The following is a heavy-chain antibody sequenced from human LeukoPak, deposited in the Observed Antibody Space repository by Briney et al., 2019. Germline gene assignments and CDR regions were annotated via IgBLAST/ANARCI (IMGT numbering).Heavy chain of an antibody. CDR2: ISAYNGNT. CDR1: GYTFTSYG. Sequence: ASVKVSCKASGYTFTSYGISWVRQAPGQGLEWMGWISAYNGNTNYAKKLEGRVTMTTDTSTSTAYMELRSLRSDDTAVYYCARAPSDIVVVPAAKLSDYGMDVWGQGTTVTVSS. D-gene: IGHD2-2*01. CDR3: ARAPSDIVVVPAAKLSDYGMDV. V-gene: IGHV1-18*01. J-gene: IGHJ6*02.